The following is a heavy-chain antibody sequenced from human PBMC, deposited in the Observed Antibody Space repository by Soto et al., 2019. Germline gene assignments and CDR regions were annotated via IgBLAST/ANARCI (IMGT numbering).Heavy chain of an antibody. V-gene: IGHV3-23*01. D-gene: IGHD2-15*01. J-gene: IGHJ6*03. CDR1: GFTFSSYA. CDR2: ISGSGGST. Sequence: EVQLLESGGGLVQPGGSLRLSCAASGFTFSSYAMSWVRQAPGKGLEWVSAISGSGGSTYYADSVKGRFTISRDNSKNTLYLQMNRLRAEDTAVYYCAKSGYCSGGSCYYYYYYYYMDVWGKGTTVTVSS. CDR3: AKSGYCSGGSCYYYYYYYYMDV.